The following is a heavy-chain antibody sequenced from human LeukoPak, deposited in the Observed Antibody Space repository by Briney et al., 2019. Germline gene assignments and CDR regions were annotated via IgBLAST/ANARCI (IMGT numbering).Heavy chain of an antibody. V-gene: IGHV3-9*01. Sequence: GGSLRLSCASSGFTFDDYAMHWVRQAPGKGLEWVSGISWNSGSIGYADSVKGRFTISRDNAKNSLYLQMNSLRAEDTAVYYCASEGGIAASGTFWGQGTTVTVSS. CDR2: ISWNSGSI. CDR1: GFTFDDYA. D-gene: IGHD6-13*01. CDR3: ASEGGIAASGTF. J-gene: IGHJ6*02.